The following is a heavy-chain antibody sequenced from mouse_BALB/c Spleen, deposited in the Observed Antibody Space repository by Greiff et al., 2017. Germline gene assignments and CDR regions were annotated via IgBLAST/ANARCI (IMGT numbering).Heavy chain of an antibody. CDR3: ARSTMAHWYFDV. CDR2: IAPGSGST. D-gene: IGHD2-1*01. J-gene: IGHJ1*01. CDR1: GYTFTSYW. Sequence: DLVKPGASVKLSCKASGYTFTSYWINWIKQRPGQGLEWIGRIAPGSGSTYYNEMFKGKATLTVDTSSSTAYIQLSSLSSEDSAVYFCARSTMAHWYFDVWGAGTTVTVSS. V-gene: IGHV1S41*01.